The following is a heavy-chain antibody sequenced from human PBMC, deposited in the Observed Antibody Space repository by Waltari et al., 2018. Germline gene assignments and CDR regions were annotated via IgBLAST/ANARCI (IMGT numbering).Heavy chain of an antibody. CDR3: AILPGGGELAFDI. Sequence: QVQLVESGGGVVQPGRSLRLSCAASGFTFSSYAMHWVRQAPGKGLEWVAVISYDGSNKYYADSVKGRFTISRDNSKNTLYLQMNSLRAEDTAVYYCAILPGGGELAFDIWGQGTMVTVSS. J-gene: IGHJ3*02. CDR2: ISYDGSNK. V-gene: IGHV3-30-3*01. D-gene: IGHD1-7*01. CDR1: GFTFSSYA.